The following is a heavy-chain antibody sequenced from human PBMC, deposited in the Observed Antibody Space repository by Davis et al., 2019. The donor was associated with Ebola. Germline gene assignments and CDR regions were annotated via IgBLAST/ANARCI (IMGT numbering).Heavy chain of an antibody. V-gene: IGHV3-23*01. CDR3: ARVNGDYVGVLVHYYGMDV. CDR1: GFTFSSYA. Sequence: GESLKISCAASGFTFSSYAMSWVRQAPGKGLEWVSAISGSGGSTYYADSVKGRFTISRDNSKNTLYLQMNSLRAEDTAVYYCARVNGDYVGVLVHYYGMDVWGKGTTVTVSS. J-gene: IGHJ6*04. D-gene: IGHD4-17*01. CDR2: ISGSGGST.